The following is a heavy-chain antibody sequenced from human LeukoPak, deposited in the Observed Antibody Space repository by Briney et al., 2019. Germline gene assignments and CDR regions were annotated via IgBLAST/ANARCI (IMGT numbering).Heavy chain of an antibody. D-gene: IGHD7-27*01. Sequence: PGGSLRLSCAASRFTFSSYSMNWVRQAPGKGLEWVSSISSSSSYIYYADSVKGRFTISRDNAKNSLYLQMNSLRAEDTAVYYCARSELGYNYHYMDVWGKGTTVTVSS. V-gene: IGHV3-21*01. CDR2: ISSSSSYI. J-gene: IGHJ6*03. CDR1: RFTFSSYS. CDR3: ARSELGYNYHYMDV.